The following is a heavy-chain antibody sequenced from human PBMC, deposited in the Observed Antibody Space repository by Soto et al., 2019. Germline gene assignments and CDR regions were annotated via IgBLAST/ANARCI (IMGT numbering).Heavy chain of an antibody. CDR1: GDTFTDYY. D-gene: IGHD2-21*02. CDR3: ARGGHVVVVTAALDY. J-gene: IGHJ4*02. CDR2: VNPSGGHT. Sequence: QVQLVQSGAEVKKPGASVKVSCKASGDTFTDYYIHWVRQAPGQGLEWMGTVNPSGGHTTYAQHFLGRVTMTSDPSNSTLYMELTSLKSEDTAVYYCARGGHVVVVTAALDYWGQGTLVTVSS. V-gene: IGHV1-46*01.